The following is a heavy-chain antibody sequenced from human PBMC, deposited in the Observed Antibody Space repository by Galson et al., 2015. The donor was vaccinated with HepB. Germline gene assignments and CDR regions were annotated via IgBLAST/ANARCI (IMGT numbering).Heavy chain of an antibody. Sequence: SLRLSCAASGFTFSSYWMSWVRQAPGKGLEWVANIKQDGSEKYYVDSVKGRFTISRDNAKNSLYLQMNSLRAEDTAVYYCARIAASSWYGVPYYFDYWGQGTLVTVSS. J-gene: IGHJ4*02. D-gene: IGHD6-13*01. CDR2: IKQDGSEK. CDR3: ARIAASSWYGVPYYFDY. CDR1: GFTFSSYW. V-gene: IGHV3-7*01.